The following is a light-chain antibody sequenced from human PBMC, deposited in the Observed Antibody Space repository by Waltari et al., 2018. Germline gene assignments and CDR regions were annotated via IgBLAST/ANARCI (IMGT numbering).Light chain of an antibody. CDR1: ESVSSN. Sequence: EIVMTQSPATLSVSPGERATLSCRASESVSSNLAWFQLKPGHAPRLLISGSSTRATGSPARFSGSGSGTEFTLTISSLQSEDFAVYYCQQYNNWPRTFGQGTKVEIK. J-gene: IGKJ1*01. CDR3: QQYNNWPRT. V-gene: IGKV3-15*01. CDR2: GSS.